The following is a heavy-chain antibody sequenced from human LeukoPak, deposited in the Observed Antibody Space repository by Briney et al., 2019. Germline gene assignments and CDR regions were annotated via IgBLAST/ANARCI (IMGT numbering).Heavy chain of an antibody. J-gene: IGHJ4*02. CDR2: INAGGGTS. CDR1: GFTFSSYD. Sequence: GGSLRLSCTASGFTFSSYDMIWVRQAPGKGLEWVSGINAGGGTSYYADSVKGRFTFSRDNSKNTLYLQMNSLGAEDTAVYYRAKQLTMAGPNFDYWGQGTLVTVSS. CDR3: AKQLTMAGPNFDY. D-gene: IGHD6-19*01. V-gene: IGHV3-23*01.